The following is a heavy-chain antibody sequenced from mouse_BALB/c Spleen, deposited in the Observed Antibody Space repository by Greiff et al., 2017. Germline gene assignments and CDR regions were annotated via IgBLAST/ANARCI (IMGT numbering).Heavy chain of an antibody. CDR1: GFDFSRYW. D-gene: IGHD2-14*01. V-gene: IGHV4-1*02. CDR2: INPDSSTI. Sequence: DVMLVESGGGLVQPGGSLKLSCAASGFDFSRYWMSWVRQAPGKGLEWIGEINPDSSTINYTPSLKDKFIISRDNAKNTLYLQMSKVRSEDTALYYCARRQVRRDWYFDVWGAGTTVTVSS. CDR3: ARRQVRRDWYFDV. J-gene: IGHJ1*01.